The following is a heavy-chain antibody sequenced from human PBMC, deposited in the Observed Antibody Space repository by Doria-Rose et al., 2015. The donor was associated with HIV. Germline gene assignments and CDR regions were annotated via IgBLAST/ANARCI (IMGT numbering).Heavy chain of an antibody. CDR2: IWYDGTNK. J-gene: IGHJ4*02. Sequence: LVQSGGGVVQPGRSLRLSCAASRFTFSNYGMHWVRQAPGKGLEWVALIWYDGTNKYYANSVKGRFTISRDNSKNMLYLRMNSLRAEDTAVYYCARDQSDYGDYVGYFDYWGQGTLVTVSS. V-gene: IGHV3-33*01. CDR1: RFTFSNYG. D-gene: IGHD4-17*01. CDR3: ARDQSDYGDYVGYFDY.